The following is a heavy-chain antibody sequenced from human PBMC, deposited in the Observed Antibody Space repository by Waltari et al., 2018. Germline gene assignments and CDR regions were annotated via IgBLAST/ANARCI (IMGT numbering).Heavy chain of an antibody. Sequence: QVQLVQSGAEVKKPGSSVKVSCKASGGTFSSSAISWVRQAPGQGLEWMGGSIPIFGTANYARKCHGRVTLTADESTSTADMELSSLRSEDTAVYYCAGGYCSGGSCYPPYYYGMDVWGQGTTVTVSS. CDR3: AGGYCSGGSCYPPYYYGMDV. V-gene: IGHV1-69*01. J-gene: IGHJ6*02. CDR1: GGTFSSSA. D-gene: IGHD2-15*01. CDR2: SIPIFGTA.